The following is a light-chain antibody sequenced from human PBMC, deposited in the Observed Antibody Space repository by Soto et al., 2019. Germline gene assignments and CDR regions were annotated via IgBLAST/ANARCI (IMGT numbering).Light chain of an antibody. Sequence: DIALAPSPATLSLSPRERAPLYSRASQTVSSKLAWYQHKPGQAPRLLIYDTSNRATGIPARFSGSGSGTDFTLTISSLEPEDFAVYYCHQRMSWPRTVGQGTKV. J-gene: IGKJ1*01. CDR1: QTVSSK. V-gene: IGKV3-11*01. CDR2: DTS. CDR3: HQRMSWPRT.